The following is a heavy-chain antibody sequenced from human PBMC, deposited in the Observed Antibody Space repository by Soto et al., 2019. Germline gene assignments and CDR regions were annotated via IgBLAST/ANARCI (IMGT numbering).Heavy chain of an antibody. CDR3: ARGHRRYYGSGSYSLIRGNWFDP. Sequence: SETLSLTCTVSGGSVSSGSYYWSWIRQPPGKGLEWIGYIYYSGSTNYNPSLKSRVTISVDTSKNQFSLKLSSVTAADTAVYYCARGHRRYYGSGSYSLIRGNWFDPWGQGTLVTVSS. V-gene: IGHV4-61*01. J-gene: IGHJ5*02. D-gene: IGHD3-10*01. CDR1: GGSVSSGSYY. CDR2: IYYSGST.